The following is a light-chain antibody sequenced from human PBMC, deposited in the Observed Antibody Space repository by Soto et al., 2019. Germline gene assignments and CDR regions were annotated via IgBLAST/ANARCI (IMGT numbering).Light chain of an antibody. Sequence: QSVLTQPPSASGTPGQRVTISCSGSSSNIGSNYVYWYQQLPGTAPKLLIYSNNQRPSGVPDRFSGSKSGTSASLAISGLRSEDEADYYCAAWDDSLSGPSYVFGTRTKVTVL. CDR3: AAWDDSLSGPSYV. J-gene: IGLJ1*01. CDR1: SSNIGSNY. V-gene: IGLV1-47*02. CDR2: SNN.